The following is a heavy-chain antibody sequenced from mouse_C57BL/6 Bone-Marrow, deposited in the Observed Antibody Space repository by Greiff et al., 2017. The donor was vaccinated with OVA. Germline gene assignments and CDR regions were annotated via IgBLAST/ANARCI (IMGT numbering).Heavy chain of an antibody. J-gene: IGHJ2*01. V-gene: IGHV14-4*01. D-gene: IGHD2-3*01. Sequence: VQLKQSGAELVRPGASVKLSCTASGINIKDDYMHWVKQRPEQGLEWIGWIDPENGDTEYASKFQGRATITVDTSSNTAYLQLSSLTSWDTAVYYCDGYYYWGQGTTLTVSS. CDR1: GINIKDDY. CDR2: IDPENGDT. CDR3: DGYYY.